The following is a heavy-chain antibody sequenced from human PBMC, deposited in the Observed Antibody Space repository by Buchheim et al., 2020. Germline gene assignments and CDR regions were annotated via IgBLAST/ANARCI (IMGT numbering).Heavy chain of an antibody. CDR3: ARRLKYDFWSGYYTLGLGYYYYGMDV. V-gene: IGHV7-4-1*02. CDR2: INTNTGNP. Sequence: QVQLVQSGSELKKPGASVKVSCKASGYTFTSYAMNWVRQAPGQGLEWMGWINTNTGNPTYAQGFTGRFVFSLDTSVSTAYLQISSLKAEDTAVYYCARRLKYDFWSGYYTLGLGYYYYGMDVWGQGTT. CDR1: GYTFTSYA. J-gene: IGHJ6*02. D-gene: IGHD3-3*01.